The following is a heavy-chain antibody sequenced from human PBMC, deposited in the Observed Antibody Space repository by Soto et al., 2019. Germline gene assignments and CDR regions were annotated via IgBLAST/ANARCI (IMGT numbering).Heavy chain of an antibody. V-gene: IGHV5-51*01. Sequence: GESLKSSCKGSGYSFTIYCIGWVLQMPGKGLEWMGVIYPGDSDTRYSPSFQGQVTISADKSISTAYLQWSSLKASDTAMYYCARQVEMATIKDYWGQGTLVTVSS. CDR2: IYPGDSDT. CDR1: GYSFTIYC. J-gene: IGHJ4*02. D-gene: IGHD5-12*01. CDR3: ARQVEMATIKDY.